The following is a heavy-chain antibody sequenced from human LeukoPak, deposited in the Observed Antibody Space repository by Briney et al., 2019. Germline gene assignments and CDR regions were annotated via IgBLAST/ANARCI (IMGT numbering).Heavy chain of an antibody. J-gene: IGHJ5*02. Sequence: SVKVSCKASGGTFSSYAISWVRQAPGQGLEWMGRIIPIFGTANYAQKFQGRVTITTDESTSTAYMELSSLRSEDTAMYYCARDGYSYDGWFDPWGQGTLVTVSS. CDR1: GGTFSSYA. V-gene: IGHV1-69*05. CDR3: ARDGYSYDGWFDP. CDR2: IIPIFGTA. D-gene: IGHD5-18*01.